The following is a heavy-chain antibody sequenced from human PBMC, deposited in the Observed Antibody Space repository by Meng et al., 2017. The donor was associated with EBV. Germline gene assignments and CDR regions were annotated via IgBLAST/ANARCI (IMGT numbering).Heavy chain of an antibody. V-gene: IGHV7-4-1*02. CDR2: INPNTGHP. CDR1: GDTLPIYA. J-gene: IGHJ4*02. D-gene: IGHD3-9*01. CDR3: ARDILYV. Sequence: QVQLVSAGSELKKPGASVKASCQAFGDTLPIYAMNWVRQAPGQGLEWMGWINPNTGHPTYAQGFTGRFVFSLDTSVSTAYLQISSLKAEDTAVYYCARDILYVWGQGTLVTVSS.